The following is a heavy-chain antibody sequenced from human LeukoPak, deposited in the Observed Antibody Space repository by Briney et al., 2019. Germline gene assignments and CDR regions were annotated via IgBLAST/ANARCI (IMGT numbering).Heavy chain of an antibody. V-gene: IGHV4-34*01. Sequence: SETLSLTCAVYGGSFSGYYWSWIRQPPGKGLEWIGEINHSGSTNYNPSLKSRVTISVDTSKNQFSPKLSSVTAADTAVYYCARHRILWLNYFDYWGQGTLVTVSS. CDR2: INHSGST. CDR1: GGSFSGYY. J-gene: IGHJ4*02. CDR3: ARHRILWLNYFDY. D-gene: IGHD2-21*01.